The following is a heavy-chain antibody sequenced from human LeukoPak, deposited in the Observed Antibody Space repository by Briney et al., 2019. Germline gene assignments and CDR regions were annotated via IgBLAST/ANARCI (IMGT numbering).Heavy chain of an antibody. CDR1: GFTFSSYS. V-gene: IGHV3-21*01. D-gene: IGHD3-10*01. CDR2: ISSSSSYI. Sequence: GGSLRLSCAASGFTFSSYSMNWVRQAPGEGLEWVSSISSSSSYIYYADSVKGRFTISRDNAKHSLYLQMNSLRAEDTAVYYCASDNGSGSYHAFDIWGQGTMVTVSS. J-gene: IGHJ3*02. CDR3: ASDNGSGSYHAFDI.